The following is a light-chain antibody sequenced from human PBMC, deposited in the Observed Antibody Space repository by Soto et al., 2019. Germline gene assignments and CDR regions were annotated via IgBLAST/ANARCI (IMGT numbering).Light chain of an antibody. CDR2: AAS. CDR3: QQNYDTPRT. Sequence: EIQVTQSPSSLSASVGDRVSITCRAGQSISNYLNWYQQKPGKAPKLLIYAASSLQSGVPSRFTGSGSGTDFTLTITSLQPEDFATYYCQQNYDTPRTFGQGTKLEIK. J-gene: IGKJ2*01. V-gene: IGKV1-39*01. CDR1: QSISNY.